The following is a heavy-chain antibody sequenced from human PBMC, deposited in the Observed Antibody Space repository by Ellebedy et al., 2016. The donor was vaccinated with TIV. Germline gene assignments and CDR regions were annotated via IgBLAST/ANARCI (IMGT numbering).Heavy chain of an antibody. J-gene: IGHJ5*02. CDR2: MSSSGST. CDR3: ARAPMGDEFWDGYRNFNP. Sequence: SETLSLXCSVSGDSTYSSNFYWGWVRQPPGKGLEWIGSMSSSGSTYYNPSLKSRVTMSVDTSTNQFSLKLSSVTAADSGVYFCARAPMGDEFWDGYRNFNPWGQGTLVTVSS. V-gene: IGHV4-39*07. D-gene: IGHD3-3*01. CDR1: GDSTYSSNFY.